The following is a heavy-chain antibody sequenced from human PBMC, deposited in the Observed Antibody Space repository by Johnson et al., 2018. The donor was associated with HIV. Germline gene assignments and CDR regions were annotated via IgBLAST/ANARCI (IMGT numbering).Heavy chain of an antibody. CDR1: GFTVSSNY. V-gene: IGHV3-66*02. CDR2: IYTWGRT. Sequence: EMQLIESGGGLVQPGGSLRLSCAASGFTVSSNYMSWVRQAPGRGLEWVSVIYTWGRTLYADSVKGRFIISRDHSKNILCLQMNSLTTEDTAVYCCATGGGPAYEIWGQGTMVTVSS. J-gene: IGHJ3*02. CDR3: ATGGGPAYEI. D-gene: IGHD3-10*01.